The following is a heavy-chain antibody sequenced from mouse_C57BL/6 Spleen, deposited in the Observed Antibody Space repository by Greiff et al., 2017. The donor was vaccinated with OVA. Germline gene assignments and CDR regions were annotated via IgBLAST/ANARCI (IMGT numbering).Heavy chain of an antibody. V-gene: IGHV1-52*01. J-gene: IGHJ2*01. CDR2: IDPSDSET. Sequence: QVQLKESGAELVRPGSSVKLSCKASGYTFTSYWMHWVKQRPIQGLEWIGNIDPSDSETHYNQKFKDKATLTVDKSSSTAYMQLSSLTSEDSAVYYCARERYGSSLDYWGQGTTLTVSS. CDR3: ARERYGSSLDY. CDR1: GYTFTSYW. D-gene: IGHD1-1*01.